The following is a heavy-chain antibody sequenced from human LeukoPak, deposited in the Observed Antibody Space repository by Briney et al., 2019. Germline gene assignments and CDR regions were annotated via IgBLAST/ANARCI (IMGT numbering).Heavy chain of an antibody. Sequence: GGSLRLSCAASGFTFDDYAMHWVRQAPGKGLEWVSGISWNSGSIGYADSVKGRFTISRDNAKNSLYLQMNSLRAEDMALYYCAKGNYYDLPYYFDYWGQGTLVTVSS. J-gene: IGHJ4*02. CDR1: GFTFDDYA. CDR3: AKGNYYDLPYYFDY. CDR2: ISWNSGSI. D-gene: IGHD3-22*01. V-gene: IGHV3-9*03.